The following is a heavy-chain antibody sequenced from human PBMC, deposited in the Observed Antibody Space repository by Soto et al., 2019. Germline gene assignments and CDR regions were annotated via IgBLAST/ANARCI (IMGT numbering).Heavy chain of an antibody. D-gene: IGHD6-13*01. Sequence: GSLRLSCSASGFTFSEYSMHWVRQAPGKGLQYVSTISSDGDSTYYADSVKGRFTISRDNSKNTLYLQMNSLRAEDTAVYYCANPGYSSSWYYWGQGTLVTVSS. CDR3: ANPGYSSSWYY. CDR1: GFTFSEYS. V-gene: IGHV3-64*04. CDR2: ISSDGDST. J-gene: IGHJ4*02.